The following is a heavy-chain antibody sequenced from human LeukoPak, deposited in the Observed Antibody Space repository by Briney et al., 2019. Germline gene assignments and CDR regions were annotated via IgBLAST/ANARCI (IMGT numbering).Heavy chain of an antibody. Sequence: GGSLRLSCAASGFTFSSYEMNWVRQAPGKGLEWVSYISGSGSSIHYADSVKGRFTVSRDNAKNSLYLQMNSLRAEDTAVYFCARDRSGWYKWFDPWGQRTLVTVSS. J-gene: IGHJ5*02. CDR2: ISGSGSSI. V-gene: IGHV3-48*03. CDR3: ARDRSGWYKWFDP. CDR1: GFTFSSYE. D-gene: IGHD6-19*01.